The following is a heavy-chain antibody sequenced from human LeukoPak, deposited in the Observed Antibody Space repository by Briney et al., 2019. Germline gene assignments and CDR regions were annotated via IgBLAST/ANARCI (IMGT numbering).Heavy chain of an antibody. J-gene: IGHJ4*02. CDR1: GYAFTDYY. CDR2: INPNRGGT. Sequence: ASVKVSCKASGYAFTDYYIHWVRQAPGQGLEWMGWINPNRGGTNYAQKFEGRVTMTRDTSISTACMELSSLRFDDTAVYYCARGWGSRVRGSDVFFDYWGQGTLVTVSS. CDR3: ARGWGSRVRGSDVFFDY. V-gene: IGHV1-2*02. D-gene: IGHD3-10*01.